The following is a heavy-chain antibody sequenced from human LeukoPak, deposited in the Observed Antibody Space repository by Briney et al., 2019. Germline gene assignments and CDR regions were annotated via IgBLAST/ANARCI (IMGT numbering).Heavy chain of an antibody. CDR3: VSFYETY. J-gene: IGHJ4*02. Sequence: GGSLRLSCAASGNYWMHWVRQVPGEGLVWVSHINSDGSWTSYADSVKGRFTISKDNAKNTVYLQMNSLRAEDTAVYYCVSFYETYWGRGTLVTVSS. CDR1: GNYW. V-gene: IGHV3-74*01. CDR2: INSDGSWT. D-gene: IGHD2/OR15-2a*01.